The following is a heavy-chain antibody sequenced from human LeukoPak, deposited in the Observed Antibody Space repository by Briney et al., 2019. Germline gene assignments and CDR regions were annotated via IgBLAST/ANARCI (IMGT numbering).Heavy chain of an antibody. CDR1: GYTFTSYY. CDR2: INPNSGGT. V-gene: IGHV1-2*02. CDR3: ARLVVPAYGMDV. Sequence: ASVKVSCKASGYTFTSYYMHWVRQAPGQGLEWMGWINPNSGGTNYAQKFQGRVTMTRDTSISTAYMELSRLRSDDTAVYYCARLVVPAYGMDVWGQGTTVTVSS. D-gene: IGHD2-2*01. J-gene: IGHJ6*02.